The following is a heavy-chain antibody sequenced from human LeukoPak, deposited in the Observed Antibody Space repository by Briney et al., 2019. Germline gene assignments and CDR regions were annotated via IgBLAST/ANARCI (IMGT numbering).Heavy chain of an antibody. CDR3: ARGDYAYYYYGMDV. J-gene: IGHJ6*02. Sequence: SVTLSLTCTVSGASISSGGYYWSWIRQHPGKGLEWIGYIYYSGSTYYNPSLKSRVTISVDTSKNQFSLKLSSVTAADTAVYYCARGDYAYYYYGMDVWGQGTTVTVSS. D-gene: IGHD4-17*01. CDR1: GASISSGGYY. V-gene: IGHV4-31*03. CDR2: IYYSGST.